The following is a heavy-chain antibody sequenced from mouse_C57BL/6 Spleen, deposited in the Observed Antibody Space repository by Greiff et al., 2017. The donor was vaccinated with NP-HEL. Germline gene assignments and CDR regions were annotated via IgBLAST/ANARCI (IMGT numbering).Heavy chain of an antibody. D-gene: IGHD2-1*01. V-gene: IGHV1-53*01. CDR3: ARSGIYYGNRYYAMDY. CDR2: INPSNGGT. Sequence: VQLQQPGTELVKPGASVKLSCKASGYTFTSYWMHWVKQRPGQGLEWIGNINPSNGGTNYNEKFKSKATLTVDKSSSTAYMQLSSLTSEDSAVYYCARSGIYYGNRYYAMDYWGQGTSVTVSS. J-gene: IGHJ4*01. CDR1: GYTFTSYW.